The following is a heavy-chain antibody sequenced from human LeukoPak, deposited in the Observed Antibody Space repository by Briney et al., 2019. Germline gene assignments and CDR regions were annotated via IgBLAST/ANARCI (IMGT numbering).Heavy chain of an antibody. CDR3: ARTTRNYYDYVWGSYRYGSFFDY. CDR2: IYYSGST. J-gene: IGHJ4*02. D-gene: IGHD3-16*02. Sequence: MPSETLSLTCTVSGGSISSYYWSWIRQPPGKGLEWIGYIYYSGSTNYNPSLKSRVTISVDTPKNQFSLKLSSVTAADTAVYYCARTTRNYYDYVWGSYRYGSFFDYWGQGTLVTVSS. V-gene: IGHV4-59*01. CDR1: GGSISSYY.